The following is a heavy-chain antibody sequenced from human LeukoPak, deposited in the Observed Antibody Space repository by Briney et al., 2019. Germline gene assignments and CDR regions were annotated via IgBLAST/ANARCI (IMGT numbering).Heavy chain of an antibody. V-gene: IGHV2-70*11. Sequence: ASGPALVKPTQTLTLTCTFSGFSLSTSGMCVSWIRQPPGKALEWLARIDWDDDKYYSTSLKTRLTISKDTSKNQAVLTMTNMDPVDTATYYCARETGYYDSSGYFDYWGQGTLVTVSS. CDR2: IDWDDDK. CDR3: ARETGYYDSSGYFDY. J-gene: IGHJ4*02. D-gene: IGHD3-22*01. CDR1: GFSLSTSGMC.